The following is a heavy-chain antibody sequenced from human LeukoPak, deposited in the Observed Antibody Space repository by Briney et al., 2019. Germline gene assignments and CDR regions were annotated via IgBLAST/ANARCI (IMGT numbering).Heavy chain of an antibody. D-gene: IGHD2-2*01. V-gene: IGHV1-46*02. CDR3: ARGGYCDSSSCYLDY. Sequence: ASVKVSCKASGYAFNSYYIHWVRQAPGQGLEWMGIINPGGGSTSYAQKFQGRVTMTRDTSTSTLYMEVSSLRSEDTAVYYCARGGYCDSSSCYLDYWGQGTLVTVSS. CDR2: INPGGGST. CDR1: GYAFNSYY. J-gene: IGHJ4*02.